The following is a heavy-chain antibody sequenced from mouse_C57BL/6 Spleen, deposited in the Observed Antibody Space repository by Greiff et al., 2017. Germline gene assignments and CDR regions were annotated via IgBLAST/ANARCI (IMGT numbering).Heavy chain of an antibody. CDR2: ISGGGGNT. J-gene: IGHJ2*01. D-gene: IGHD1-1*01. CDR1: GFTFSSYT. V-gene: IGHV5-9*01. Sequence: EVKLVESGGGLVKPGGSLKLSCAASGFTFSSYTMSWVRQTPEKRLEWVATISGGGGNTYYPDSVKGRFTISRDNAKNTLYLQMSSLRSEDTALYYCARHQNTTVVDYFDYWGQGTTLTVSS. CDR3: ARHQNTTVVDYFDY.